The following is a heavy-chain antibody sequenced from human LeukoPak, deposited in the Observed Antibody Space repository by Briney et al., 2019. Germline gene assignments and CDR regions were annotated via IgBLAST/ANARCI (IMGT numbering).Heavy chain of an antibody. CDR1: GFTFSSYW. CDR3: VRESYSRGDFN. V-gene: IGHV3-7*01. J-gene: IGHJ4*02. CDR2: IKQDGSEK. Sequence: GGSLRLSCAASGFTFSSYWMSWVRQAPGKGLEWVANIKQDGSEKYYVDSVKGRFTISRDNAKNSLYLQMNSLRAENTAVYYCVRESYSRGDFNWGQGTLVSVSS. D-gene: IGHD2-21*01.